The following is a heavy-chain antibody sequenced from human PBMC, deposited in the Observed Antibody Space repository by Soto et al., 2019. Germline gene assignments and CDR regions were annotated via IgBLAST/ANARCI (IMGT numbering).Heavy chain of an antibody. D-gene: IGHD1-1*01. V-gene: IGHV5-51*01. J-gene: IGHJ6*02. CDR2: IYPGDSDT. Sequence: GESLKISCKGSGYSFTSYWIGWVRQMPGKGLEWMGIIYPGDSDTRYSPSFQGQVTISADKSISTAYLQWSSLKASDTAMYYCARRGTPEEVYYYYGMDVWGQGTTVTVSS. CDR3: ARRGTPEEVYYYYGMDV. CDR1: GYSFTSYW.